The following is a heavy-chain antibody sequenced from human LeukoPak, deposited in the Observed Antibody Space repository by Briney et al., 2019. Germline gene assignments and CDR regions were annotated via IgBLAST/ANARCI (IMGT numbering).Heavy chain of an antibody. CDR2: IYYSGST. CDR3: ARGSEDYGGNYIWFDP. J-gene: IGHJ5*02. D-gene: IGHD4-23*01. Sequence: PSETLSLTCTVSGGSISSGDYYWSWIRQPPGKGLEWIGYIYYSGSTYYNPSLKSRVTISVDTSKNQFSLKLSSVTAADTAVYYCARGSEDYGGNYIWFDPWGQGTLVTVSS. CDR1: GGSISSGDYY. V-gene: IGHV4-30-4*01.